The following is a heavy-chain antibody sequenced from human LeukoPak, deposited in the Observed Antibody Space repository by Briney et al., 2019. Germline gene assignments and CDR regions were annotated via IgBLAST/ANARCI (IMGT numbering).Heavy chain of an antibody. CDR2: ISSSGSTI. V-gene: IGHV3-48*03. J-gene: IGHJ4*02. Sequence: PGGSLRLSCAPSRFTFRTYEMNWVRQAPGKGLEWLSYISSSGSTIYYADSVKGRFTISRDNAKNSLYLQMNSRRAEDTAVYYCARDRPVGATLDYWGQGTLVTVSS. D-gene: IGHD1-26*01. CDR1: RFTFRTYE. CDR3: ARDRPVGATLDY.